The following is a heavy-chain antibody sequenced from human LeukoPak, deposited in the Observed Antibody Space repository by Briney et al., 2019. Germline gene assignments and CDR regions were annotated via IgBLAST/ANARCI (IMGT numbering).Heavy chain of an antibody. CDR1: GFTVSSNY. D-gene: IGHD6-13*01. CDR3: ARVGYSSSWYYFDY. Sequence: PGGSLRLSCAASGFTVSSNYMSWVRQAPGKGLEWVSVIYSGGSTYYADSVKGRFTISRDNSKNTLHLQMNSLRAEDTAVYYCARVGYSSSWYYFDYWGQGTLVTVSS. J-gene: IGHJ4*02. V-gene: IGHV3-53*01. CDR2: IYSGGST.